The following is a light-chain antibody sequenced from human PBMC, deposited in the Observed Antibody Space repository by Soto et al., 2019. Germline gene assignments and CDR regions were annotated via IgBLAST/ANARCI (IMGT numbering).Light chain of an antibody. V-gene: IGLV2-14*01. CDR2: EDS. CDR3: SCYTSSSVP. J-gene: IGLJ1*01. CDR1: SSDVGGYNY. Sequence: QSVLTQPASVSGSPGQSITISCTGTSSDVGGYNYVSWYHQHPGKAPKLMIYEDSNRPSGVSNRFSGSKSGNTASLTISGLQAADEADDYCSCYTSSSVPFGTGTKFTVL.